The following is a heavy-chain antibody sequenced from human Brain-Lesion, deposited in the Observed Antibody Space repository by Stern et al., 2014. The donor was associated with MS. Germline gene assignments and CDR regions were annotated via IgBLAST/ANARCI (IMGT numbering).Heavy chain of an antibody. V-gene: IGHV3-53*01. D-gene: IGHD2-15*01. J-gene: IGHJ5*02. CDR1: GFSVSNNY. CDR2: IYSGGGR. CDR3: ARDRTCTGGSCYGT. Sequence: EDQLVESGGKLIQPGESLRISCAASGFSVSNNYMPWVRQAPGKGLEWFXLIYSGGGRYYADSVKGRFTISRDNSKNTLYLQMNNLRAEDTAVYYCARDRTCTGGSCYGTWGQGTLVTVSS.